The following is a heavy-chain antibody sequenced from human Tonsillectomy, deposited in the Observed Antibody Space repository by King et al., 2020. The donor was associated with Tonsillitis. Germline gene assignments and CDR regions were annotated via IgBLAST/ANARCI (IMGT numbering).Heavy chain of an antibody. D-gene: IGHD3-22*01. CDR2: IRSKANSYAT. CDR1: GFTFSGSA. J-gene: IGHJ4*02. CDR3: TINDPYDSSGYYYGWADY. Sequence: VQLVESGGGLVQPGGSLKLSCAASGFTFSGSAMHWVRQASGKGLEWVGRIRSKANSYATAYAASVKGRFTISRDDSKNTADLQMNSLKTEDTAVYYCTINDPYDSSGYYYGWADYWGQGTLVTVSS. V-gene: IGHV3-73*01.